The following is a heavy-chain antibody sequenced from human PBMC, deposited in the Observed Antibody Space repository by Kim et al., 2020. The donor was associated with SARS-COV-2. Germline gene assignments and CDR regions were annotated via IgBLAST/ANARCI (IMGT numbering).Heavy chain of an antibody. CDR3: AKFHSSAYSMDV. Sequence: GGSLRLSCTASGFTFSSYAMNWVRQAPGKGLEWVSAISGGGGNIYYADSVKGRFTISRDSSKNTLYLQMNSLRAEDTAVYYCAKFHSSAYSMDVWGQGTTVTVSS. CDR2: ISGGGGNI. V-gene: IGHV3-23*01. J-gene: IGHJ6*02. CDR1: GFTFSSYA. D-gene: IGHD6-19*01.